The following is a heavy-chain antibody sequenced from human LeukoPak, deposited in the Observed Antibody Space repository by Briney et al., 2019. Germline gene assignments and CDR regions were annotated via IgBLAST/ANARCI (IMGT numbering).Heavy chain of an antibody. V-gene: IGHV3-23*01. J-gene: IGHJ4*02. CDR2: ISGTGGRT. CDR3: AKVRDIYCTGGTCFYFDN. CDR1: GFTFSSYA. Sequence: GGSLRLSCAASGFTFSSYAMSWVRQAPGKGLEWVSVISGTGGRTYYADSVKGRFTISRDNSKNTLYLQMNSLRVEDTAVYYCAKVRDIYCTGGTCFYFDNWGQGTLVTVSS. D-gene: IGHD2-15*01.